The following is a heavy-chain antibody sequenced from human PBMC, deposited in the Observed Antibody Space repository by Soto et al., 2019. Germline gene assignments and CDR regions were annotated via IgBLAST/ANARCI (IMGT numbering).Heavy chain of an antibody. Sequence: QLQLQESGSGLVKPSQTLSLTCAVSGGSIRSGGYSWSWIRQQPGKGLEWIGYIYHSGSTYYNPSVQIRLTTSVDRSKNQFSLHLSSVTAAATAVYYCATTRGYSGYDPTPNGFDPGGQGTLVTVSS. D-gene: IGHD5-12*01. CDR2: IYHSGST. CDR1: GGSIRSGGYS. V-gene: IGHV4-30-2*01. CDR3: ATTRGYSGYDPTPNGFDP. J-gene: IGHJ5*02.